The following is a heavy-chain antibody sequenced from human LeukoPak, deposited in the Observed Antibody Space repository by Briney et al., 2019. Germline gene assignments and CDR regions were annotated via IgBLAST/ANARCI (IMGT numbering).Heavy chain of an antibody. J-gene: IGHJ6*03. CDR1: GGSISSYY. CDR2: IYYSGST. Sequence: SETLSLTCTVSGGSISSYYWSWIRQPSGKGLEWIGYIYYSGSTNYNPSLKSRVTISVDTSKNQFSLKLSSVTAADTAVYYCARLRVVYYYYYYMDVWGKGTTVTISS. V-gene: IGHV4-59*01. CDR3: ARLRVVYYYYYYMDV.